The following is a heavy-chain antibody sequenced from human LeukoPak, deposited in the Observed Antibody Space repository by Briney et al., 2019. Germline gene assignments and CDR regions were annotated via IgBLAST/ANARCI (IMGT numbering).Heavy chain of an antibody. CDR3: ARALDYGDYVPLDV. D-gene: IGHD4-17*01. CDR1: GFTSSSYG. CDR2: IWYDGSNK. V-gene: IGHV3-33*01. J-gene: IGHJ6*04. Sequence: PGGSLRLSCAASGFTSSSYGMHWVRQAPGKGLEWVAVIWYDGSNKYYADSVKGRFTISRDNSKNTLYLQMNSLRAEDTAVYYCARALDYGDYVPLDVWGKGTTVTVSS.